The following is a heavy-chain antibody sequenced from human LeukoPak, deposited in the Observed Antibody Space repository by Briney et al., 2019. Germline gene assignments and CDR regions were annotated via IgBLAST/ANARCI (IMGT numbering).Heavy chain of an antibody. V-gene: IGHV1-69*05. Sequence: SVKVSCKASGGTFSSYAISWVRQAPGQGLEWMGGITPILGAANYAPKFQGRVTITTDESTSTAYMELSSLRSEDTAIYYCARSSGYSYYYCMDVWGKGTTVTVSS. CDR3: ARSSGYSYYYCMDV. J-gene: IGHJ6*03. CDR1: GGTFSSYA. D-gene: IGHD3-22*01. CDR2: ITPILGAA.